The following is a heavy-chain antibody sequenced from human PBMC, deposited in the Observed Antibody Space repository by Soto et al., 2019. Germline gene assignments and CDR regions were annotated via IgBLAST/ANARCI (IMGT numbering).Heavy chain of an antibody. Sequence: XGSLILSCAASGFTFSSYAMSWVRQAPGKGLEWVSAISGSGGSTYYADSVKGRFTISRDNSKNTLYLQMNSLRAEDTAVYYCAKPPTYYRDAFDISGQGTMVTVSS. CDR2: ISGSGGST. CDR3: AKPPTYYRDAFDI. V-gene: IGHV3-23*01. J-gene: IGHJ3*02. CDR1: GFTFSSYA. D-gene: IGHD3-10*01.